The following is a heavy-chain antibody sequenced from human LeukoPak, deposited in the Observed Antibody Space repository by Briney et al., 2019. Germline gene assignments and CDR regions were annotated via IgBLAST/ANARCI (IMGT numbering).Heavy chain of an antibody. CDR3: TKDWYHDILSGYPD. CDR1: GFTSGDYS. V-gene: IGHV3-49*04. CDR2: IRSKAYGGTT. Sequence: GGSLRLSCAASGFTSGDYSMSWVRQAPGMGLEWVGFIRSKAYGGTTVYAASVKGRFTISRDDSKSIVYLQMNSLTTEDTAVYYCTKDWYHDILSGYPDWGQGTLVTVSS. J-gene: IGHJ4*02. D-gene: IGHD3-9*01.